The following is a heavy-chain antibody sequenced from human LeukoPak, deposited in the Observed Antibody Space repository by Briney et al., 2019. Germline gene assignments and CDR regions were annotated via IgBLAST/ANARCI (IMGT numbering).Heavy chain of an antibody. Sequence: GGSLRLSCAASGFTFSSYWMSWVRQAPGKGLEWVAVISYDGSNKYYADSVKGRFTISRDNSKNTLYLQMNSLRAEDTAVYYCARAPLGYRGWFDPWGQGTLVTVSS. CDR1: GFTFSSYW. V-gene: IGHV3-30-3*01. J-gene: IGHJ5*02. D-gene: IGHD5-18*01. CDR3: ARAPLGYRGWFDP. CDR2: ISYDGSNK.